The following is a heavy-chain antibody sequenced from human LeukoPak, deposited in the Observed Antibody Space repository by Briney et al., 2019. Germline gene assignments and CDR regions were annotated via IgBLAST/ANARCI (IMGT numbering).Heavy chain of an antibody. CDR1: GFTFSNYG. V-gene: IGHV3-48*04. Sequence: GGSLRLSCAASGFTFSNYGMHWVRQAPGKGLEWVSYISSSGSPIYYADSVKGRFTVSRDNAKNSLYLQMSSLRAEDTAVYYCARTLAYWGQGTLVAVSS. CDR3: ARTLAY. CDR2: ISSSGSPI. J-gene: IGHJ4*02. D-gene: IGHD6-13*01.